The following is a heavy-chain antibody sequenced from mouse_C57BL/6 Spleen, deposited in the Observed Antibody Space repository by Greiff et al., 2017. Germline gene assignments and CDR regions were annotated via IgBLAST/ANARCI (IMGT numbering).Heavy chain of an antibody. CDR2: ISDGGSYT. CDR1: GFTFSSYA. J-gene: IGHJ1*03. D-gene: IGHD1-1*01. V-gene: IGHV5-4*03. CDR3: ARSQYGSSYWYFDV. Sequence: EVMLVESGGGLVKPGGSLKLSCAASGFTFSSYAMSWVRQTPEKRLEWVATISDGGSYTYYPDNVKGRFTISRDNAKNNLYLQMSHLKSEDTAMDYCARSQYGSSYWYFDVWGTGTTVTVSS.